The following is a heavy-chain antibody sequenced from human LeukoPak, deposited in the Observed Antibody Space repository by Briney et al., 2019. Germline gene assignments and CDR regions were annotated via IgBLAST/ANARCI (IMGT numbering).Heavy chain of an antibody. V-gene: IGHV4-30-4*01. CDR3: ARGVPMVRGVTYFDY. Sequence: SETLSLTCTVSGCSISSGDYYWRWLRQPPGKGLEWIGYIDYSGSTYYNPSLKSRVTISVDTSKNQFSLKLSSVTAADTAVYYCARGVPMVRGVTYFDYWGQGTLVTVSS. J-gene: IGHJ4*02. CDR1: GCSISSGDYY. CDR2: IDYSGST. D-gene: IGHD3-10*01.